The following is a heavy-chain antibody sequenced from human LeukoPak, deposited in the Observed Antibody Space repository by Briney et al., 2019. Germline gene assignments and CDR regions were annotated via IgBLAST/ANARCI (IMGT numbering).Heavy chain of an antibody. CDR3: AKDLTYYYDSSGYSN. CDR2: ISWNSGSI. D-gene: IGHD3-22*01. CDR1: GFTFDDYA. J-gene: IGHJ4*02. V-gene: IGHV3-9*01. Sequence: PGGSLRLPCAASGFTFDDYAMPWVRQAPGKGLEWVSGISWNSGSIGYADSVKGRFTISRDNAKNSLYLQMNSLRAEDTALYYCAKDLTYYYDSSGYSNWSQGTLVTVSS.